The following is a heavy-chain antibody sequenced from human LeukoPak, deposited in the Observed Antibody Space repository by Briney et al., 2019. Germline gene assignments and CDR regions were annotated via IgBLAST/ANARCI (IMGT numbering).Heavy chain of an antibody. Sequence: GGSLRLSCAASGFTVSSNYMTWVRQAPGKGLEWVSVIYSGGDTYYADSVKGRFTISRDNSKNTLYLQMNSLRAEDTAVYYCAGRTVTPYYHDSSGFHLQYWGQGTLVTVSS. CDR2: IYSGGDT. V-gene: IGHV3-53*01. CDR1: GFTVSSNY. CDR3: AGRTVTPYYHDSSGFHLQY. J-gene: IGHJ1*01. D-gene: IGHD3-22*01.